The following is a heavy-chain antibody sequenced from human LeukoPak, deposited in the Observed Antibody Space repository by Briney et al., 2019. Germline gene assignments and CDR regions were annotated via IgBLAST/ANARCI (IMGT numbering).Heavy chain of an antibody. CDR3: ARGGPSTSWPEYYYYYMDV. Sequence: ASVKVSCKASGYTFTGYYMHWVRQAPGQGLEWMGWINPNSGGTNYAQKFQGRVTMTRDTSISTAYMELSRLRSDDTAVYYCARGGPSTSWPEYYYYYMDVWGKGTTVIVSS. D-gene: IGHD2-2*01. CDR2: INPNSGGT. CDR1: GYTFTGYY. J-gene: IGHJ6*03. V-gene: IGHV1-2*02.